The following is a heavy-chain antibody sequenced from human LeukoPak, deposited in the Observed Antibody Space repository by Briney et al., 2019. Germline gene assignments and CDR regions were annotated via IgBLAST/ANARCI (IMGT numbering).Heavy chain of an antibody. D-gene: IGHD6-13*01. CDR1: GGTFSSYA. Sequence: SVKVSCKASGGTFSSYAISWVRQAPGQGLEWMGGIIPIFGTANYAQKFQGRVTITTDESTSTAYMELSSLRSEDTAVYYCAREWGAAAGQGFKNWFDPWGQGTLVTVSS. CDR2: IIPIFGTA. CDR3: AREWGAAAGQGFKNWFDP. V-gene: IGHV1-69*05. J-gene: IGHJ5*02.